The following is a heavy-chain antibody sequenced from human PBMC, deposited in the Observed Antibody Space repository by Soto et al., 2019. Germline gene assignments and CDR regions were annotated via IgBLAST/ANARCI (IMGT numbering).Heavy chain of an antibody. V-gene: IGHV3-23*01. CDR2: ISGSGGST. CDR1: GFTFSSYA. D-gene: IGHD3-3*01. J-gene: IGHJ2*01. Sequence: GGSLRLSCAASGFTFSSYAMSWVRQAPGKGLEWVSAISGSGGSTYYADSVKGRFTISRDNSKNTLYLQMNSLRAEDTAVYYCARGRVLRFLGGYFDLWGRGTLVTVSS. CDR3: ARGRVLRFLGGYFDL.